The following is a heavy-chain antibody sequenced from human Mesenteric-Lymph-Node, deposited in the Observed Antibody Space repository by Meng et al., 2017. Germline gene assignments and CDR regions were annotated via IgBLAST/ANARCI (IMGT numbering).Heavy chain of an antibody. V-gene: IGHV3-21*01. CDR1: EFTFSAYA. J-gene: IGHJ3*02. D-gene: IGHD3-10*01. CDR2: IRSSSSDM. Sequence: GESLKISCAASEFTFSAYAVTWVRQAPGKGLEWVSSIRSSSSDMYYVDSVKGRFTISRDNAENSLYLQMNSLRAEDTAVYYCARGPLFGVRGDDAFDIWGQGTMVTVSS. CDR3: ARGPLFGVRGDDAFDI.